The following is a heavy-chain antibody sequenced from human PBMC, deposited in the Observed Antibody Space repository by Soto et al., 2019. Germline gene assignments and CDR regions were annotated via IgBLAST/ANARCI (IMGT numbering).Heavy chain of an antibody. D-gene: IGHD6-19*01. J-gene: IGHJ6*02. CDR2: ISAYNGNT. V-gene: IGHV1-18*04. Sequence: GASVKVSCKASGYTFTSYGISWVRQAPGQGLEWMGWISAYNGNTNFAQKLQGRVTMTTDTSTSTAYMELRSLRSDDTSVYYCARGAFVAVAGTDYYYGMDVWGQVTTVTVSS. CDR1: GYTFTSYG. CDR3: ARGAFVAVAGTDYYYGMDV.